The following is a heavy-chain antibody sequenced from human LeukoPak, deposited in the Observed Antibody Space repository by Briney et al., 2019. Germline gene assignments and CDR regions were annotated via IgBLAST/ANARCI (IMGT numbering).Heavy chain of an antibody. J-gene: IGHJ4*02. CDR2: IYYSGRT. Sequence: SETLSLTCTVSGDSISKSNYYWGWIRPPPGKDLECIGTIYYSGRTYYNPSLTSRVTLSVDTSKNQFSLKLNSVTAADTAVYYCARILYSSNIDYWGQGTLVTVSS. D-gene: IGHD6-19*01. CDR3: ARILYSSNIDY. V-gene: IGHV4-39*07. CDR1: GDSISKSNYY.